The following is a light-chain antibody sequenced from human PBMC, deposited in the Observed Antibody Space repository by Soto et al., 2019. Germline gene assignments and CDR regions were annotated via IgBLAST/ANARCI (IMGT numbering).Light chain of an antibody. Sequence: EMVLTQSPATLSVSPGERATLSCRASQSVSSNLAWYQQKPGQAPRLLISGASTRATGIPARFSGSGSGTDFTLTISSLQSEDFAVYYCQHYNNWPYTFGQGTKLEIE. CDR1: QSVSSN. CDR2: GAS. J-gene: IGKJ2*01. CDR3: QHYNNWPYT. V-gene: IGKV3-15*01.